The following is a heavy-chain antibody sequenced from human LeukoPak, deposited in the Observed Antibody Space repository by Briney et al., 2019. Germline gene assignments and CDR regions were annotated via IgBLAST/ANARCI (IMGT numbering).Heavy chain of an antibody. CDR1: GFTFSDYY. D-gene: IGHD2-2*01. V-gene: IGHV3-11*01. J-gene: IGHJ4*02. Sequence: GGSLRLSCAASGFTFSDYYMSWIRQAPGKGLEWVSYISSSGSTIYYADSVKGRFTISRDNAKNSLYLQMNSLRAEDTAVYYCARSLGYCSSTSCYEFDYWGQGTLVTVSS. CDR3: ARSLGYCSSTSCYEFDY. CDR2: ISSSGSTI.